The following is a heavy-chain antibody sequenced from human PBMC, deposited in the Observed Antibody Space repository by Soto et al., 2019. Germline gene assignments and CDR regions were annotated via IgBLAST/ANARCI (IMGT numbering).Heavy chain of an antibody. D-gene: IGHD3-22*01. CDR1: GGSISSYY. Sequence: SETLSLTCTVSGGSISSYYWSWIRQPPGKGLEWIGYIYSSGSAGYNPSLKSRVTMLVDTSKNQFSLKLSSVTAADTAVYYCARRSNFYYGFDYWGRGTLVTVS. CDR3: ARRSNFYYGFDY. J-gene: IGHJ4*02. CDR2: IYSSGSA. V-gene: IGHV4-59*08.